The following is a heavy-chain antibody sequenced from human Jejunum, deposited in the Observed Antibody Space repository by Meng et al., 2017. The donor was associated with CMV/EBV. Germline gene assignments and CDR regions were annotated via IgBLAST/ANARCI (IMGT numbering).Heavy chain of an antibody. Sequence: GQLQESGPGLVKPSETLSLTCTVSDGSISSYYWSWIRQSAGKGLEWIGRIHTSGTTNYNPSLKSRVTLSLDTSKDQFSLKLTSVTAADTAVYYCAREKSSCTSSTCYGVDSWGQGTLVTVSS. V-gene: IGHV4-4*07. CDR2: IHTSGTT. J-gene: IGHJ4*02. D-gene: IGHD2-2*01. CDR1: DGSISSYY. CDR3: AREKSSCTSSTCYGVDS.